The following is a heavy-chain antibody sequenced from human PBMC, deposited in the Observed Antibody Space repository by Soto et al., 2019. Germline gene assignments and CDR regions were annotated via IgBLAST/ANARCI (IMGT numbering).Heavy chain of an antibody. CDR3: ASLFYCSSTSCYYYYGMDV. V-gene: IGHV4-39*01. CDR2: IYYSGST. CDR1: GGSIISSSYY. D-gene: IGHD2-2*01. Sequence: SETLSLTCTVSGGSIISSSYYWVWIRQAPGKGLEWIGSIYYSGSTYYNPSLKSRVTISVDTSKNQFSLKLSSVTAADTAVYYCASLFYCSSTSCYYYYGMDVWGQGTTVTVSS. J-gene: IGHJ6*02.